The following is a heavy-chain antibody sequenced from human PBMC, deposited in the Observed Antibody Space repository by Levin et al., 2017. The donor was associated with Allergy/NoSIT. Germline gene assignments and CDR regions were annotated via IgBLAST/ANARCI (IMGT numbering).Heavy chain of an antibody. CDR1: GGSISSSNYY. CDR2: MYYSGST. D-gene: IGHD3-9*01. J-gene: IGHJ4*02. CDR3: ARVFYSILTGYYFDY. Sequence: SETLSLTCTVSGGSISSSNYYWGWIRQPPGKGLEWIGSMYYSGSTYYNPSLKSRVTISVDTSKNQFSLKLSSVTAADTAVYYCARVFYSILTGYYFDYWGQGTLVTVSS. V-gene: IGHV4-39*07.